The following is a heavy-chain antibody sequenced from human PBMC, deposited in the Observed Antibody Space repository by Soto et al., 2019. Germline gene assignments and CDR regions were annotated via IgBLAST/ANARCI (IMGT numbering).Heavy chain of an antibody. J-gene: IGHJ4*02. Sequence: SGGSLRLSCAASGFTFSSYAMSWVRQAPGKGLEWVSAISGSGGSTYYADSVKGRFTISRDNSKNTLYLQMNSLRAEDTAVYYCAKTTIFGVVIIPHYFDYWGQGTLVTVSS. D-gene: IGHD3-3*01. CDR1: GFTFSSYA. CDR2: ISGSGGST. CDR3: AKTTIFGVVIIPHYFDY. V-gene: IGHV3-23*01.